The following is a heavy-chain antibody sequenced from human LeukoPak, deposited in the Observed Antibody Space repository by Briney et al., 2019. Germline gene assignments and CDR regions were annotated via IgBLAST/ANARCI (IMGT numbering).Heavy chain of an antibody. CDR2: IKSKSNGGTT. J-gene: IGHJ4*02. Sequence: GGSLRLSCAASGFTFSAAWMNWVRQAPGKGLEWVCRIKSKSNGGTTDSAAPVTDRFTISRDDSKNTLNLQMDSLRTEDTAVYYCVADLPGTNPPCFDYWGQETLVTVSS. CDR1: GFTFSAAW. D-gene: IGHD2-8*01. V-gene: IGHV3-15*01. CDR3: VADLPGTNPPCFDY.